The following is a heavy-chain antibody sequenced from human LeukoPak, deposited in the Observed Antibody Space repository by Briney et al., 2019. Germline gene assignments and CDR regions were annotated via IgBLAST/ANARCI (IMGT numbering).Heavy chain of an antibody. V-gene: IGHV1-69*05. Sequence: SVKVSCKASGGTFSSYAISWVRQAPGQGLEWMGGIIPIFGTANYAQKFQGRVTITTDESTSTAYMELSSLRSEDTAVYYCARVDCSTSCYRSWFDPWGQGALVTVSS. D-gene: IGHD2-2*01. CDR1: GGTFSSYA. CDR2: IIPIFGTA. CDR3: ARVDCSTSCYRSWFDP. J-gene: IGHJ5*02.